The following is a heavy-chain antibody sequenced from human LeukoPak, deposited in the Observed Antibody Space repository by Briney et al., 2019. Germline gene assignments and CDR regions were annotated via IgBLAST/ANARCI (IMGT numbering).Heavy chain of an antibody. CDR1: GFTFSSYW. J-gene: IGHJ4*02. CDR2: INTDGSGT. CDR3: ARDGGVRGVFDY. V-gene: IGHV3-74*01. Sequence: GGSLRLSCAASGFTFSSYWMHWVRQAPGKGLVWVSRINTDGSGTSYADSVKGRFTISRDNAKNTLYLQMNSLRAEDTAVYYCARDGGVRGVFDYWGQGTLVTVSS. D-gene: IGHD3-10*01.